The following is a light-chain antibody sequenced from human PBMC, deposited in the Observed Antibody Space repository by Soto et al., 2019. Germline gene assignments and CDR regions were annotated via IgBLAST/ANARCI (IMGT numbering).Light chain of an antibody. CDR3: QQYNTYPWT. V-gene: IGKV1-5*01. CDR2: DAS. CDR1: QTISNW. J-gene: IGKJ1*01. Sequence: DIQMTQSPSTLSASVGHSVTITCRASQTISNWLAWYQQKPGKAPNLLIYDASSLQSGVPSRFSGRGSGTEVTLTISSLQPDDFSTYYCQQYNTYPWTFGQGTKVEV.